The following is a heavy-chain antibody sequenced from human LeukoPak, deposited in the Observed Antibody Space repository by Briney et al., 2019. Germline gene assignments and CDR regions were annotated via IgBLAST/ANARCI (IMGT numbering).Heavy chain of an antibody. D-gene: IGHD6-6*01. J-gene: IGHJ4*02. V-gene: IGHV3-74*01. CDR2: INSDGSST. CDR3: ARDSSSREYYFDY. Sequence: QPGGSLRLSCAASGFTFSSYWMHWVRQAPGKGLVWVSRINSDGSSTSYADSVKGRFTISRDNAKNTLYLQMNSPRAEDTAVYYCARDSSSREYYFDYWGQGTLVTVSS. CDR1: GFTFSSYW.